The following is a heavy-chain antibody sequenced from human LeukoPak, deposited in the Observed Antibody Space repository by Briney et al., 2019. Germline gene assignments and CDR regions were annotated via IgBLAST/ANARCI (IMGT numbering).Heavy chain of an antibody. Sequence: PGGSLRLSCAASGFTFISYWMSWVRQAPGKVMEWVANIKKDGSEKYYVDSVKGRFTISRDNSKNTLFLQMNTLRAEDTAIYYCAKGLTVAYFYYMDVWGKGTTVTVSS. J-gene: IGHJ6*03. CDR3: AKGLTVAYFYYMDV. CDR2: IKKDGSEK. CDR1: GFTFISYW. D-gene: IGHD3-16*01. V-gene: IGHV3-7*03.